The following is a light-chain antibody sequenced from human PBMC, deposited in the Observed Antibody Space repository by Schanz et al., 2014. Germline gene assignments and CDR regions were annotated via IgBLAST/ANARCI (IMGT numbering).Light chain of an antibody. CDR1: SSDIGTYNY. Sequence: QSALAQPASVSGSPGQSITISCTGTSSDIGTYNYISWYQHHPGKAPKLLIYDVSNRPSGVSSRFSASKSGNTASLTISGLQAEDEADYYCSSYTSSSTLVFGGGTKLTVL. V-gene: IGLV2-14*03. CDR3: SSYTSSSTLV. CDR2: DVS. J-gene: IGLJ3*02.